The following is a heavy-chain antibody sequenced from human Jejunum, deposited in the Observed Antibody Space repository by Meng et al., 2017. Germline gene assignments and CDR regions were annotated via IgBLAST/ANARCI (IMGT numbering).Heavy chain of an antibody. J-gene: IGHJ4*02. CDR3: ARGEYSDSGAYYFDA. Sequence: VQSGAEVKKPGPSVKVSCKSPVYTFHTSVLHWIRHAPGQKLVCMGWLHPGLGDKHYSQQFPDRVTIPTDTSATTVYMELSSLKSEDTGVYYCARGEYSDSGAYYFDAWGQGTLVTVSS. CDR2: LHPGLGDK. CDR1: VYTFHTSV. D-gene: IGHD2-15*01. V-gene: IGHV1-3*01.